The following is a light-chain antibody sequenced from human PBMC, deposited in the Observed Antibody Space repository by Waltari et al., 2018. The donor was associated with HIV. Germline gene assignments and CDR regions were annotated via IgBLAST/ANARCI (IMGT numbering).Light chain of an antibody. J-gene: IGKJ2*03. CDR2: GAS. V-gene: IGKV3-20*01. CDR1: QSVSSSY. CDR3: QQYGSSLPYS. Sequence: EIVLTQSPGTLSLSPGERATPSCRASQSVSSSYLAWYQQKPGQAPRLFIYGASSRATGIPDRFSGSGSGTDFTLTISRLEPEDFAVYYCQQYGSSLPYSFGQGTKLEIK.